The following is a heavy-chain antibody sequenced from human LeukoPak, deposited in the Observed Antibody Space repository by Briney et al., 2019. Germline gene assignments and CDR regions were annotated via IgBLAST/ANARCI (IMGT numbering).Heavy chain of an antibody. Sequence: GGSLRLSCAASGFTFSSNCMHWVRQAPGKGLEWVAVISYDGSTKYYADSVKGRFTISRDNSKNTLYLQMNSLRAEDTAVYYCAKTYYDLLTDLGLEDGFDIWGQGTMVTVSS. CDR1: GFTFSSNC. CDR2: ISYDGSTK. CDR3: AKTYYDLLTDLGLEDGFDI. V-gene: IGHV3-30*18. J-gene: IGHJ3*02. D-gene: IGHD3-9*01.